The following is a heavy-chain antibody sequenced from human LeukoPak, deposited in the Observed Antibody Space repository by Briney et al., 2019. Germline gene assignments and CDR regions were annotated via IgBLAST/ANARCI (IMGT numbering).Heavy chain of an antibody. CDR3: ARLTYYYGSGSYQFDY. J-gene: IGHJ4*02. Sequence: SETLSLTCTISGGSVSDYYWSWIRQSPGKGLEWIGYIYHTGSTSYSPSLKSRVTISADTSQNQFSLKLSSVTAADTAVYYCARLTYYYGSGSYQFDYWGQGTLVTVSS. CDR1: GGSVSDYY. D-gene: IGHD3-10*01. V-gene: IGHV4-59*02. CDR2: IYHTGST.